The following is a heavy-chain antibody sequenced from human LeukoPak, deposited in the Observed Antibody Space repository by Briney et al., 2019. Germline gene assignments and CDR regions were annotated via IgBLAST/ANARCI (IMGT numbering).Heavy chain of an antibody. D-gene: IGHD3-10*01. Sequence: PGGPLRLSCAASGFTFSSYGMHWVRQAPGKGLEWVSVIYSGGSTYYADSVKGRFTVSRDNSENTLYLQMNSLRAEDTAVYYCARAGDGSGSYYPPYFDYWGQGTLVTVSS. CDR3: ARAGDGSGSYYPPYFDY. CDR1: GFTFSSYG. CDR2: IYSGGST. J-gene: IGHJ4*02. V-gene: IGHV3-66*01.